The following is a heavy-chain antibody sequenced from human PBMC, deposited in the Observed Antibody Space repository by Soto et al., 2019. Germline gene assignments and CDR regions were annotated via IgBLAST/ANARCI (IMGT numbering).Heavy chain of an antibody. CDR3: ARMETTVTLGY. CDR2: MNPNRGNT. V-gene: IGHV1-8*01. J-gene: IGHJ4*02. D-gene: IGHD4-17*01. CDR1: GYTFTSYD. Sequence: QVQLVQSGAEVKKPGASVKVSCKASGYTFTSYDINWVRQAPGQGLEWMGSMNPNRGNTGYAQKFQGRVTMTKNTAISTGYMEMGSMRSEDTAVYYCARMETTVTLGYWGQGTLVTVSS.